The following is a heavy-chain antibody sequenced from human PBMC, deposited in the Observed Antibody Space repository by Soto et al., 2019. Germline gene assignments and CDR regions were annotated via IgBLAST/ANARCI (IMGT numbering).Heavy chain of an antibody. CDR3: ARYGLPWSEMATDRAFDI. Sequence: ASVKVSCKASGYTFTGYYMHWVRQAPGQGLEWMGWINPNSGGTNYAQKFQGWVTMTRDTSISTAYMELSRLRSDDTAVYYCARYGLPWSEMATDRAFDIWGQGTMVS. J-gene: IGHJ3*02. V-gene: IGHV1-2*04. CDR2: INPNSGGT. D-gene: IGHD5-12*01. CDR1: GYTFTGYY.